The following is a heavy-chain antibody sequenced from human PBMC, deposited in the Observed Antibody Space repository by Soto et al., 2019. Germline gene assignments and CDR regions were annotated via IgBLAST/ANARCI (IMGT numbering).Heavy chain of an antibody. CDR1: GGSISSGDYY. J-gene: IGHJ6*02. Sequence: SETLSLTCTVSGGSISSGDYYWSWIRQPPGKGLEWIGYIYYSGSTYYNPSLKSRVTISVDTSKNQFSQKLSSVTAADTAVYYCARGYCSGGSCYSYYYYGMDVWGQGTTVTVSS. V-gene: IGHV4-30-4*01. D-gene: IGHD2-15*01. CDR3: ARGYCSGGSCYSYYYYGMDV. CDR2: IYYSGST.